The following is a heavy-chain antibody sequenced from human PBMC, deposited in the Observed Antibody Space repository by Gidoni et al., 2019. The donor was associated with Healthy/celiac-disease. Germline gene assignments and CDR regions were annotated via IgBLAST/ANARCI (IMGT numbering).Heavy chain of an antibody. J-gene: IGHJ4*02. CDR3: AKDMDGAVAGTGANYFDY. D-gene: IGHD6-19*01. V-gene: IGHV3-9*01. CDR2: ISWNSGSI. CDR1: GFTFDDSA. Sequence: EVQLVVSGGGLVQPGRSLRLSCAAYGFTFDDSAMHCVRQAPGKGLEWVSGISWNSGSIGYADSVKGRFTISRDNAKNSLYLQMNSLRAEDTALYYCAKDMDGAVAGTGANYFDYWGQGTLVTVSS.